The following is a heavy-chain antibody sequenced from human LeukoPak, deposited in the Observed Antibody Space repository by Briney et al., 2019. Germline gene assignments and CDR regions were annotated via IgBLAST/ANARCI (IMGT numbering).Heavy chain of an antibody. D-gene: IGHD1-26*01. CDR2: IKQDGSEK. CDR1: GFTFSSYW. V-gene: IGHV3-7*01. J-gene: IGHJ6*02. CDR3: ARGANMGVYYYCGMDV. Sequence: GGSLRLSCAASGFTFSSYWMSRVRQAPGKELEWVANIKQDGSEKYYVDSVKGRFTISRDNAKNSLYLQMNSLRAEDTAVYYCARGANMGVYYYCGMDVWGQGTTVTVSS.